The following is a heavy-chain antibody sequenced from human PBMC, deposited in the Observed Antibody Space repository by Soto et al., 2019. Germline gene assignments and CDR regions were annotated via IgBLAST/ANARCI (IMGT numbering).Heavy chain of an antibody. CDR3: VLGYCSGGRCYFDY. D-gene: IGHD2-15*01. CDR1: GFTFSNAW. J-gene: IGHJ4*02. Sequence: GGSLRLSCAASGFTFSNAWMSWVRQAPGKGLEWVGRIKSKTDGGTSDYAAPVKGRFTISRDASKNTLYLQMTRLKTEDPAVYYCVLGYCSGGRCYFDYWGQGTLVTVSS. V-gene: IGHV3-15*01. CDR2: IKSKTDGGTS.